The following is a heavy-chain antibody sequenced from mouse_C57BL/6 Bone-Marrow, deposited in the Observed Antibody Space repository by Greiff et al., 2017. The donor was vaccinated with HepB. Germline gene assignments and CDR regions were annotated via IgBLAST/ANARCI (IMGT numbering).Heavy chain of an antibody. J-gene: IGHJ4*01. D-gene: IGHD2-5*01. Sequence: VKLQQPGAELVKPGASVKLSCKASGYTFTSYWMQWVKQRPGQGLEWIGEIDPSDSDTNYNQKFKGKATLTVDTSSSTAYMQLSSLTSEDSAVYYCARLLYYSNSGMDYWGQGTSVTVSS. V-gene: IGHV1-50*01. CDR1: GYTFTSYW. CDR2: IDPSDSDT. CDR3: ARLLYYSNSGMDY.